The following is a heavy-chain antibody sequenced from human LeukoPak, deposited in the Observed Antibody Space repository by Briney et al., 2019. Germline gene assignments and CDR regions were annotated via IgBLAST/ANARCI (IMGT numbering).Heavy chain of an antibody. CDR3: ARGPDSSGFYYFDY. J-gene: IGHJ4*02. CDR2: IYYSGST. V-gene: IGHV4-30-4*08. Sequence: SETLSLTCTVSGGSVSSSNYYWSWIRQPPGKGLEWIGYIYYSGSTYYNPSLKSRVTISVDTSKNQFSLKLSSVTAADTAVYYCARGPDSSGFYYFDYWGQGTLVTVSS. CDR1: GGSVSSSNYY. D-gene: IGHD3-22*01.